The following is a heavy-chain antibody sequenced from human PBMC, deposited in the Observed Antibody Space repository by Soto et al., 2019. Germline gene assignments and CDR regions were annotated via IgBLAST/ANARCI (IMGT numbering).Heavy chain of an antibody. V-gene: IGHV4-39*01. D-gene: IGHD2-15*01. J-gene: IGHJ6*02. CDR3: ARHPGYCSGGSCNGQYTLDV. Sequence: SETLSLTCSVSGRSIGSNSYSWGWIRQPPGKGLEWIGTLYSSRDTYYNPSLKSRVTISADTSQNQFSLDLTSVTATDTAVYFCARHPGYCSGGSCNGQYTLDVWGQGTTVTVS. CDR2: LYSSRDT. CDR1: GRSIGSNSYS.